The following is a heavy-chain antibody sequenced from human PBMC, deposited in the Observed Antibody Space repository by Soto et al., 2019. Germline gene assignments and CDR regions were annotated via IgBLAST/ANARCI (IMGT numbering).Heavy chain of an antibody. CDR3: AKEGNGGASLDS. Sequence: LRLSCEASGFTFYGYMMHWVRQAPGKGLEWISLISWDGGSIDYADSIKGRFTVSRDNSKNSLFLDMHSLETEDTAVYYCAKEGNGGASLDSWGQGTLVTVSS. V-gene: IGHV3-43*01. CDR1: GFTFYGYM. J-gene: IGHJ5*01. CDR2: ISWDGGSI. D-gene: IGHD2-21*01.